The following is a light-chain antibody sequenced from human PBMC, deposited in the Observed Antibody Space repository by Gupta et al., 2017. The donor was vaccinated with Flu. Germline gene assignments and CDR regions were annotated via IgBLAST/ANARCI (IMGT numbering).Light chain of an antibody. V-gene: IGKV4-1*01. Sequence: DIVMTQSPDYLAVYLGERATINCKSSQSILYSSNNKNYLAWYQQKPGQPPKLLIYWASTRESGVPDRFSGSGSGTDFTLTISSLQAEDVAVYYCQQYYGTPYSFGQGTKLEIK. CDR2: WAS. CDR1: QSILYSSNNKNY. J-gene: IGKJ2*03. CDR3: QQYYGTPYS.